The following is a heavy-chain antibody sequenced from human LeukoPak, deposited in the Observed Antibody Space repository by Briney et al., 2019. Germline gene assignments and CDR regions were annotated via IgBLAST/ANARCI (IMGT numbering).Heavy chain of an antibody. V-gene: IGHV3-48*03. J-gene: IGHJ4*02. CDR1: GFTFRSYE. CDR2: ISSSGTTI. D-gene: IGHD4-17*01. Sequence: SGGSLRLSCAASGFTFRSYEMNWVRQAPGKGLEWVSYISSSGTTIYCADSVRGRFTISRDTAKNSLYLQMNSLRAEDTAVYYCARDGSDYGDYYFDFWGQGTLVTVSS. CDR3: ARDGSDYGDYYFDF.